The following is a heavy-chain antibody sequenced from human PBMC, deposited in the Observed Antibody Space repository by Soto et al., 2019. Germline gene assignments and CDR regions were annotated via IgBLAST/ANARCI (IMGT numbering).Heavy chain of an antibody. CDR1: GFTFISYG. D-gene: IGHD3-22*01. CDR2: IWYDGSNK. J-gene: IGHJ3*02. CDR3: ATSITYYYDSSGYQHQGHDAFDI. Sequence: FLRLSCTVYGFTFISYGLHWVRQAPGTELEWVAVIWYDGSNKYYADSVKGRFTISRDNSKNTLYLQMNSLRAEDTAVYYCATSITYYYDSSGYQHQGHDAFDIWAQGTMPTDSS. V-gene: IGHV3-33*08.